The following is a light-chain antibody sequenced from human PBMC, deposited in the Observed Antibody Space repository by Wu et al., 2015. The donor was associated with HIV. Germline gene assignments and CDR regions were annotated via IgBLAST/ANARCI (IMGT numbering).Light chain of an antibody. CDR3: QQYASSPPT. J-gene: IGKJ4*01. Sequence: EIVMTQSPATLSVSPGGRVTLSCRASQIIATNLAWYQQKPGQPPRPLIYDASTRATGFPARFSGGGSGTDFTLTISGLEPEDFAMYFCQQYASSPPTFGGGTKVEIK. CDR1: QIIATN. CDR2: DAS. V-gene: IGKV3-15*01.